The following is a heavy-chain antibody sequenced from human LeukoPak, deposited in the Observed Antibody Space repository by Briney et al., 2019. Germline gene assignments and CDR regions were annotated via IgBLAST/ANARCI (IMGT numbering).Heavy chain of an antibody. D-gene: IGHD3-10*01. J-gene: IGHJ4*02. CDR1: GGSISSFY. CDR3: ARLGLWFGELGQGYYFDY. Sequence: PSETLSLTCTVSGGSISSFYWSWIRQPPGKGLEWIGYIYYSGSTNYNPSLKSRVTISVDTSKNQFSLKLSSVTAADTAVYYCARLGLWFGELGQGYYFDYWGPGTLVTVSS. CDR2: IYYSGST. V-gene: IGHV4-59*08.